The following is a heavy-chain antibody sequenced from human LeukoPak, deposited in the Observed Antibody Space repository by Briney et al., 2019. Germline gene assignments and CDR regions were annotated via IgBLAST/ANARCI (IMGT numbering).Heavy chain of an antibody. CDR3: ARRAGDYSHPYDY. CDR2: IRQDGAEK. J-gene: IGHJ4*02. D-gene: IGHD3-22*01. V-gene: IGHV3-7*03. Sequence: PGGSLRLSCATSGFTFSNYWMNWVRQAPGKGLEWVASIRQDGAEKYYVDSVKGRFTISRDNGKNSLSLLMNSLRPEDTAVYYCARRAGDYSHPYDYWGQGTLVTVSS. CDR1: GFTFSNYW.